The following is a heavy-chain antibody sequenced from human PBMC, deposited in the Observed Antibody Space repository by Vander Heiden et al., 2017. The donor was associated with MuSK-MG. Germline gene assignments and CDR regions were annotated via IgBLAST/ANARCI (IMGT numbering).Heavy chain of an antibody. CDR2: ISTSGTAT. CDR3: AKDDSWYGLHY. V-gene: IGHV3-23*01. Sequence: EVFLLESGGGLVQPGGSLRLSCEASRFSFSSYAMSWVRQAPGKGLEGLSTISTSGTATHYVDSVKGRFTISKDNSKNTLSRQMNSLRFEDTAVYYCAKDDSWYGLHYWVPGTLVTVSS. D-gene: IGHD1-20*01. J-gene: IGHJ4*02. CDR1: RFSFSSYA.